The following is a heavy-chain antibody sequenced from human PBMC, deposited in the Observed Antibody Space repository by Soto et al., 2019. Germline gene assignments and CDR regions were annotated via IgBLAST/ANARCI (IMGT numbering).Heavy chain of an antibody. CDR2: MSHSGGT. D-gene: IGHD1-1*01. Sequence: PSETLALTCAVYGGFVSSGSYYWSWIRQPPGKGLEWSGEMSHSGGTHFKPSLKSRVTISVDTSKNQFSLKMSSVTAADTALYYCARVERGTVTTVVDAFDIWGPGTMVTVSS. CDR3: ARVERGTVTTVVDAFDI. CDR1: GGFVSSGSYY. J-gene: IGHJ3*02. V-gene: IGHV4-61*01.